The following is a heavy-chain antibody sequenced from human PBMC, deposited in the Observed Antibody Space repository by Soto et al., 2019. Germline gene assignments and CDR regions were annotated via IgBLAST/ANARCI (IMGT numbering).Heavy chain of an antibody. D-gene: IGHD6-19*01. CDR1: GGSISSYY. J-gene: IGHJ4*02. V-gene: IGHV4-59*08. CDR3: ARHQWLHKGGYFDY. CDR2: IYYSGST. Sequence: PSETLSLTCTVSGGSISSYYWSWIRQPPGKGLEWIGYIYYSGSTNYNPSLKSRVTISVDTSKNQFSLKLSSVTAADTAVYYCARHQWLHKGGYFDYWGQGTLVTVSS.